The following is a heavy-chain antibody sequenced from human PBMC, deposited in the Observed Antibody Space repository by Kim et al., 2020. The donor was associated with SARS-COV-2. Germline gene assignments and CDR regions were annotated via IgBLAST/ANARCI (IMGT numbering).Heavy chain of an antibody. J-gene: IGHJ2*01. CDR1: GFDFSDYA. D-gene: IGHD6-13*01. CDR3: AKGIKPVGMDWYFDA. Sequence: GGSLRLSCAASGFDFSDYAMHWVRQGPGKGLEWVSGISWNSAGIAYADSVKGRFTISRENGEKSLYLEIKSLRTEDTAFYYCAKGIKPVGMDWYFDAWGRSTLVTVSS. V-gene: IGHV3-9*01. CDR2: ISWNSAGI.